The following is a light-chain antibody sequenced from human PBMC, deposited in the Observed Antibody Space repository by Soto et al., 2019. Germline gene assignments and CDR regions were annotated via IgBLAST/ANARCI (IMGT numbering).Light chain of an antibody. J-gene: IGKJ3*01. Sequence: EIAMTQSPATLSVSPGERATLSCRASQTVSSNLAWYQQKPGQAPRLLIYGASTRASGIPARFSDSGSGTEFTLTISNLQSEDFAIYYCQQYNNWTPITFGPGTKVDIK. CDR2: GAS. CDR1: QTVSSN. CDR3: QQYNNWTPIT. V-gene: IGKV3-15*01.